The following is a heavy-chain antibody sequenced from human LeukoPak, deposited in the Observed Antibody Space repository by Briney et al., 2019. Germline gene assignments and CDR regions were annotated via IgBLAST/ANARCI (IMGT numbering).Heavy chain of an antibody. CDR3: ARVRGSSGWYAPLRYFDL. V-gene: IGHV4-34*01. D-gene: IGHD6-19*01. CDR2: ISHSGST. J-gene: IGHJ2*01. CDR1: GGSFSGYY. Sequence: SETLSLTCAVYGGSFSGYYRSWIRQPPGKGLEWIGEISHSGSTNYNPSLKSRVTISVDTSKNQFSLKLSSVTAADTAVYYCARVRGSSGWYAPLRYFDLWGRGTLVTVSS.